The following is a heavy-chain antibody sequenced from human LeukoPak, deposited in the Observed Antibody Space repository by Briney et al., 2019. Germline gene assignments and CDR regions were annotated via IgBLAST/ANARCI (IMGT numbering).Heavy chain of an antibody. CDR3: ARVGARWGAFDV. Sequence: PSETLSLTCTVSGGSITRYHWTWIRQSPEKGLEWIGYISYRGTTDYNPSLKSRVTISGDTAKGQFSLRLDFVTAADSALYFCARVGARWGAFDVWGPGTLVIVSS. J-gene: IGHJ3*01. CDR1: GGSITRYH. D-gene: IGHD3-16*01. CDR2: ISYRGTT. V-gene: IGHV4-59*12.